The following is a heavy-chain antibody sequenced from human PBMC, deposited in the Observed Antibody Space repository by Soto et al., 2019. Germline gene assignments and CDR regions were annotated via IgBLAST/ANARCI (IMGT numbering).Heavy chain of an antibody. D-gene: IGHD6-19*01. CDR2: INPNSGGT. CDR3: ARDLAVAAHDAFDI. J-gene: IGHJ3*02. V-gene: IGHV1-2*04. CDR1: GYTFTGYY. Sequence: ASVKVSCKASGYTFTGYYMHWVRQAPGQGLEWMGWINPNSGGTNYAQKFQGWVTMTRDTSISTAYMELSRLRSDDTAVYYCARDLAVAAHDAFDIWGQGTMVTVSS.